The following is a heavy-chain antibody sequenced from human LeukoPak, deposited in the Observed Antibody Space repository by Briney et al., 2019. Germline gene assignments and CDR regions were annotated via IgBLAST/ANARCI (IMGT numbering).Heavy chain of an antibody. J-gene: IGHJ4*02. CDR1: GFTFSSYS. D-gene: IGHD5-12*01. CDR2: ISSSSSTI. Sequence: GGSLRLSCAASGFTFSSYSMNWVRQAPGKGLEWVSYISSSSSTIYYADSVKGRFTISRDNAKNSLYLQMNSLRAEDTAVYYCARDGGGLGGYDSDVGHVDYWGQGTLVTVSS. CDR3: ARDGGGLGGYDSDVGHVDY. V-gene: IGHV3-48*04.